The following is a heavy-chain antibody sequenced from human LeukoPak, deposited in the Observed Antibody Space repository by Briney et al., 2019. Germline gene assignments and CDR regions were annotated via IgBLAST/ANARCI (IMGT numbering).Heavy chain of an antibody. CDR3: ARADIVVVVGFDY. J-gene: IGHJ4*02. Sequence: SETLSLTCTVSGGSISSSSYYWGWIRQPPGKGLEWIGSIYYSGSTYYNPSLKSRVTISVDTSKNQFSLKLSSVTAADTAVYYCARADIVVVVGFDYWGQGTLVTVSS. CDR1: GGSISSSSYY. V-gene: IGHV4-39*07. D-gene: IGHD2-15*01. CDR2: IYYSGST.